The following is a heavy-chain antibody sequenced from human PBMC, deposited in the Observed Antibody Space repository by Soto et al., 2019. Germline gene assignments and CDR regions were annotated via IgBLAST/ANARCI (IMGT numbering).Heavy chain of an antibody. V-gene: IGHV1-46*01. CDR2: INPSGGST. Sequence: ASVKVSCKASGYTFTSYGISWVRQAPGQGLEWMGIINPSGGSTSYAQKFQGRVAMTRDTSTSTVYMELSSLRSEDTAVYYCARDSPHYDYGGNWKTQDRYYYYYGMDVWGQGTTVTVSS. J-gene: IGHJ6*02. D-gene: IGHD4-17*01. CDR3: ARDSPHYDYGGNWKTQDRYYYYYGMDV. CDR1: GYTFTSYG.